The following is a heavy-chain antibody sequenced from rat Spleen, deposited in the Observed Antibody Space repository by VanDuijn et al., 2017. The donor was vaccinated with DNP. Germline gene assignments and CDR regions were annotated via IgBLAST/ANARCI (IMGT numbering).Heavy chain of an antibody. CDR3: ARGKTVARDWFAY. V-gene: IGHV1-28*01. Sequence: QVQLQQSGAELVKPGSSVKVSCKASGYTFTSDFMHWIKQQPGNGLEWIGWIYPGDGDTDYNQRFNGKATLTADKSSSTAYMQLSSLTSEDSAVYFCARGKTVARDWFAYWGQGTLVTVSS. CDR1: GYTFTSDF. CDR2: IYPGDGDT. J-gene: IGHJ3*01. D-gene: IGHD1-1*01.